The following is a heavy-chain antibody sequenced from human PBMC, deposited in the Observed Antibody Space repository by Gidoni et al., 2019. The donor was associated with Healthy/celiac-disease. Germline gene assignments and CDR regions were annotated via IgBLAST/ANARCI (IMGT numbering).Heavy chain of an antibody. CDR1: GFTFSSYG. CDR2: IWYDGSNK. J-gene: IGHJ4*02. CDR3: ARDGELELLDY. Sequence: QGQLVESGGGVVQPGRSLRLPGAASGFTFSSYGMHWVRQAPGKGLECVAVIWYDGSNKYYADSVKGRFTISRDNSKNTLYLQMNSLRAEDTAVYYCARDGELELLDYWGQGTLVTVSS. V-gene: IGHV3-33*01. D-gene: IGHD1-7*01.